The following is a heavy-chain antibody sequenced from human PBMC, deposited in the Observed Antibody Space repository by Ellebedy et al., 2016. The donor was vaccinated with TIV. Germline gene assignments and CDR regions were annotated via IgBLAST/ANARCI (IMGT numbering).Heavy chain of an antibody. CDR3: ARGPPLGYCSSTSCVIDY. Sequence: SETLSLTCTVSGGSISSSSYYWGWIRQPPGKGLEWIGSIYYSGSTYYNTSLKSRVTISVDTSKNQFSLKLSSVTAADTAVYYCARGPPLGYCSSTSCVIDYWGQGTLVTVSS. CDR1: GGSISSSSYY. V-gene: IGHV4-39*07. CDR2: IYYSGST. D-gene: IGHD2-2*01. J-gene: IGHJ4*02.